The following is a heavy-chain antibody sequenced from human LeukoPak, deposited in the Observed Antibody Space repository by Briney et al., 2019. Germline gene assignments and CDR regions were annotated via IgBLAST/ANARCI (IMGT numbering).Heavy chain of an antibody. V-gene: IGHV4-59*01. CDR2: IYYSGST. CDR3: ARGRVSSSTWYSTYYYYFYMGV. CDR1: GGSISSYY. Sequence: SETLSLTCTVSGGSISSYYWSWIRQPPGKGLEWIGYIYYSGSTNFNPSLNGRVSISRDTTKNLFSLRLRSVTAADTAVYFCARGRVSSSTWYSTYYYYFYMGVWGKGTTVTVSS. J-gene: IGHJ6*03. D-gene: IGHD1-1*01.